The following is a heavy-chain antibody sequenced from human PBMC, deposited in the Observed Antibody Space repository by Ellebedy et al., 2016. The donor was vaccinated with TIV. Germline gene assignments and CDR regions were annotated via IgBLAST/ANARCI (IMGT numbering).Heavy chain of an antibody. CDR3: ARDYSPGDYPGYYFYGMDV. V-gene: IGHV3-7*01. CDR2: IKQGGSEK. J-gene: IGHJ6*02. CDR1: GFTFSSYW. Sequence: GESLKISCAASGFTFSSYWMSWVRQAPGKGLEWVANIKQGGSEKYYVDSVKGRFPISRDNAKNSLYLQMNSLRAEDTAVYYGARDYSPGDYPGYYFYGMDVWGQGTTVTVSS. D-gene: IGHD4-17*01.